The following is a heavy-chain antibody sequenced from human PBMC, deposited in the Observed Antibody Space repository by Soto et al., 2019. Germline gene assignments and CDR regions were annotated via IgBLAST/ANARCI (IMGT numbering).Heavy chain of an antibody. CDR3: VMVDNYVTPTPQDV. V-gene: IGHV1-18*01. D-gene: IGHD3-16*01. CDR1: GYIFVNYG. J-gene: IGHJ6*02. CDR2: ISPYTSNT. Sequence: QVQLVQSGDEVKKPGASVKVSCKASGYIFVNYGIAWVRQAPGQGLEWVGWISPYTSNTHSASKVQGRLTMTTDTSTSTAYMALGSLTSDDTAVHYCVMVDNYVTPTPQDVWRQGTTVTVSS.